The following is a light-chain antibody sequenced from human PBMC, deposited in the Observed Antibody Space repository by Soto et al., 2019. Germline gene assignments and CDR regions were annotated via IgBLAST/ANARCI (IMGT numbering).Light chain of an antibody. Sequence: QSALTQPASVSGSPGQSITITCTGTSSDIGSYDYVSWYQQHPGKAPKLIIFEVTNRPSGISDRFSGSKSGNTASLTISGLQAEDEADYYCYSYTTTHTRIFGGGTKVTVL. CDR2: EVT. CDR1: SSDIGSYDY. CDR3: YSYTTTHTRI. V-gene: IGLV2-14*01. J-gene: IGLJ2*01.